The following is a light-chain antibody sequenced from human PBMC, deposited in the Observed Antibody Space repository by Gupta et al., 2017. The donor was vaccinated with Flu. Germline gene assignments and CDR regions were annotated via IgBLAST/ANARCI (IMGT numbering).Light chain of an antibody. Sequence: SYVLTQPPSVSVAPGQTARITCGGDNIGTKSVHWYQQKPGQAPLLVVYDDTDRPSGIPERLSGSTSGYTATLTISRVEAGDEADYYCQVWDTTSDHVIFGGGTKLTVL. CDR1: NIGTKS. CDR2: DDT. J-gene: IGLJ2*01. CDR3: QVWDTTSDHVI. V-gene: IGLV3-21*02.